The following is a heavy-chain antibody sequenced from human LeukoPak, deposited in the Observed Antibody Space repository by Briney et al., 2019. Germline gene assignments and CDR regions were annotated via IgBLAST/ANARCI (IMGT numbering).Heavy chain of an antibody. CDR1: GFTFSSYA. V-gene: IGHV3-23*01. D-gene: IGHD3-22*01. Sequence: GGSLRLSCAASGFTFSSYAMSWVRQAPGKGLEWVSAISGSGGSTYYADSVKGRFTISRDNSKNTLYLQMNSLRAEDTAVYYCAKKAGYYYDSSGYYYEVDCWGQGTLVTVSS. CDR2: ISGSGGST. CDR3: AKKAGYYYDSSGYYYEVDC. J-gene: IGHJ4*02.